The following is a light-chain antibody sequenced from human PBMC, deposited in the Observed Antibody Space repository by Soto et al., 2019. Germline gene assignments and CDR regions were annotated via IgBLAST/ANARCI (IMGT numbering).Light chain of an antibody. CDR1: QSVSSY. CDR2: DAS. CDR3: QQRSNWIT. V-gene: IGKV3-11*01. J-gene: IGKJ5*01. Sequence: EIVLTQSPATLSLSPGERATLSCRASQSVSSYLAWYQQKPGQAPRLLIYDASNRATGIPARFSGSGSGTDFTLTISSLETEDFVVYYCQQRSNWITFGQGTDWRL.